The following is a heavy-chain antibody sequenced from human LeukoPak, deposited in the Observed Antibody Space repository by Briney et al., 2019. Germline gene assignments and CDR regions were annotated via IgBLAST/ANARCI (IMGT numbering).Heavy chain of an antibody. CDR2: IYYSGTT. Sequence: SETLSLTCTVSGGSVSSTAYFWSWIRQHPGKDLEWIGYIYYSGTTYYNPSLQSRVTISVDTSKNQFSLKLNSVTAADTAVYYCARVGMGVNYYDSTPPFDPWGQGTLVTVSS. V-gene: IGHV4-31*03. CDR1: GGSVSSTAYF. J-gene: IGHJ5*02. D-gene: IGHD3-22*01. CDR3: ARVGMGVNYYDSTPPFDP.